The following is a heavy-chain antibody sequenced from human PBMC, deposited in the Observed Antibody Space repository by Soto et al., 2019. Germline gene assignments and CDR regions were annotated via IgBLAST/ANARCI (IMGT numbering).Heavy chain of an antibody. CDR3: ARPRITMIEPDAFDI. CDR2: ITPIFGTA. J-gene: IGHJ3*02. V-gene: IGHV1-69*06. Sequence: GASVKVSCKASGGTFSSYAISWVRQAPGQGLEWMGGITPIFGTANYAQKFQGRVTITADKSTSTAYMELSSLRSEDTAVYYCARPRITMIEPDAFDIWGQGTMVTVSS. CDR1: GGTFSSYA. D-gene: IGHD3-22*01.